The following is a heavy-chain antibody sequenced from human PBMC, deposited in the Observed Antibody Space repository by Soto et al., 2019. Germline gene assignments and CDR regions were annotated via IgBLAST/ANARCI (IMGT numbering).Heavy chain of an antibody. Sequence: PGGSLRLSCAASGFTFSSYSMNWVRQAPGKGLEWVSSISSSSYIYYADSVKGRFTISRDNAKNSLYLQMNSLRAEDTAVYYCARVGVLRFLEVYGMDVWGQGTTVTVSS. CDR2: ISSSSYI. CDR1: GFTFSSYS. D-gene: IGHD3-3*01. V-gene: IGHV3-21*01. J-gene: IGHJ6*02. CDR3: ARVGVLRFLEVYGMDV.